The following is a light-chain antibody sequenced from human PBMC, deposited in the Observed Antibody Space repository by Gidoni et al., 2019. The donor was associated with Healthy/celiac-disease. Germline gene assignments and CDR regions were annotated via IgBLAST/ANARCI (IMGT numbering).Light chain of an antibody. CDR1: QSVLYSSNNKNY. CDR2: WAS. V-gene: IGKV4-1*01. Sequence: DIVMTQSPDSLAVSLGERPTINCKSSQSVLYSSNNKNYLAWYQQKPGQPPKLLIYWASTRESGFPDRFSGSGSGTDFTLTISSLQAEDVAVYYCQQYYSTPRTFGQGTKVEIK. CDR3: QQYYSTPRT. J-gene: IGKJ1*01.